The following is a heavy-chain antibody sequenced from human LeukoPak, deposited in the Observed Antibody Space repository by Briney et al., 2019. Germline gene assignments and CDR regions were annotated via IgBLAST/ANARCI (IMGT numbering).Heavy chain of an antibody. CDR2: INHSGST. D-gene: IGHD5-18*01. CDR1: GGSFSGYY. Sequence: SETLSLTCAVYGGSFSGYYWSWIRQPPGKGLEWIGEINHSGSTNYNPSLKSRVTISVDTSKNQFSLKLSSVTAAGTAVYYCAQRGYTYGYFAFDIWGQGTMVTVSS. J-gene: IGHJ3*02. V-gene: IGHV4-34*01. CDR3: AQRGYTYGYFAFDI.